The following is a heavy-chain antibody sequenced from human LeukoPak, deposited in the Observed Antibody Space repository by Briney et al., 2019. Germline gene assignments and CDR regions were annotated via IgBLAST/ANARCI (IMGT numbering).Heavy chain of an antibody. CDR2: IRSKTDGGTT. V-gene: IGHV3-15*01. D-gene: IGHD5/OR15-5a*01. CDR3: TTYVLVSGTRHFDS. CDR1: GFTFSNVW. Sequence: GGSLRLSCAASGFTFSNVWMRWVRQAPGKGLEWLGRIRSKTDGGTTDYAAPVKDRITISRDDSKNTLFLQINSLKIEDTAVYFCTTYVLVSGTRHFDSWGQGALVIVSS. J-gene: IGHJ4*02.